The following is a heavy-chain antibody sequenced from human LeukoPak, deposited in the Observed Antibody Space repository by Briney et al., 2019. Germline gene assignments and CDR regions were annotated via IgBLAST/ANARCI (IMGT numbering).Heavy chain of an antibody. Sequence: GGSLRLSCVASGFTFNTYSMVWVRQAPGRGLEWVARMKEDGTQIHYVDSVKGRLTISRDNAKNSVYLQMNSLRAEDTAVYYCARERWYLDYWGQGTLVTVSS. CDR2: MKEDGTQI. D-gene: IGHD2-15*01. CDR3: ARERWYLDY. J-gene: IGHJ4*02. CDR1: GFTFNTYS. V-gene: IGHV3-7*05.